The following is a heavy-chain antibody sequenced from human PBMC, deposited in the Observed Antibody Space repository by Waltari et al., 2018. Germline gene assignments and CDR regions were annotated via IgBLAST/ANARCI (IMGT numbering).Heavy chain of an antibody. J-gene: IGHJ3*02. CDR3: ARYSGFYLDAFDI. D-gene: IGHD1-26*01. Sequence: QIQLVQSGPEAQKPAASVKVSCRASGYFFTPYTMPCVRQAPGQRLEWMGYISTSKSKSSEKFRGRGTFTSGTAANAAYKGMTSLTAEDTAGYFCARYSGFYLDAFDIWGQGTKVTVSP. V-gene: IGHV1-3*01. CDR1: GYFFTPYT. CDR2: ISTSKS.